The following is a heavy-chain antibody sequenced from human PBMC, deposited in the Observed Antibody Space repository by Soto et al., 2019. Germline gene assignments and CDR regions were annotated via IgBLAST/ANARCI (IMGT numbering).Heavy chain of an antibody. CDR1: GFTFSSYG. CDR3: AKDRSSTWSFDY. J-gene: IGHJ4*02. CDR2: ISDDGSNK. D-gene: IGHD6-13*01. Sequence: GGSLRLSCAASGFTFSSYGMHWVRQAPGKGLEWVAVISDDGSNKYYADSVKGRFTISRDDSKNTLYLQMNSLRAEDTSVYYCAKDRSSTWSFDYWGQGTLVTVSP. V-gene: IGHV3-30*18.